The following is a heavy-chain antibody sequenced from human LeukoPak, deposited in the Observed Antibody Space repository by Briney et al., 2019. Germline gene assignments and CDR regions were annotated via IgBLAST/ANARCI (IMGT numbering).Heavy chain of an antibody. Sequence: GESLKISCKVSGYSFTNYWIGWVRQMPGKGLEWLCIIYPGDSSTKYSPSFQGQVTISADKSISTAYLQWSSLKASDTAMYYCARHSTGIQKFDYWGQGTLVTVSS. D-gene: IGHD5-18*01. CDR2: IYPGDSST. CDR3: ARHSTGIQKFDY. J-gene: IGHJ4*02. CDR1: GYSFTNYW. V-gene: IGHV5-51*01.